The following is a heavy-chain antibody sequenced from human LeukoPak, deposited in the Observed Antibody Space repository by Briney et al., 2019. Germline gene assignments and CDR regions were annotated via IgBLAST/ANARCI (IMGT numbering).Heavy chain of an antibody. D-gene: IGHD3-3*01. CDR2: IYYSGST. V-gene: IGHV4-39*01. J-gene: IGHJ4*02. CDR1: GGAISSTSYY. Sequence: PSETLSLTCTVSGGAISSTSYYWGWIRQPPGKGLEWIVSIYYSGSTYYNPSLKSRVIISVDTSKNQFSLKLSSVTAADTAVYYWARAPDGWSGYHFYHWGQGTLVTVSS. CDR3: ARAPDGWSGYHFYH.